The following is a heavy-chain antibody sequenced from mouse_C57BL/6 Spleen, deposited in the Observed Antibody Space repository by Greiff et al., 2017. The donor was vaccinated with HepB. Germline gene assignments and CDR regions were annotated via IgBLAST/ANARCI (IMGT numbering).Heavy chain of an antibody. CDR3: ARVGALYYGSSPFDY. J-gene: IGHJ2*01. Sequence: VQLQQSGPELVKPGASVKISCKASGYTFTDYYINWVKQRPGQGLEWIGWIFPGSGSTYYNEKFKGKATLTVDKSSSTAYMLLSSLTSEDSAVYFCARVGALYYGSSPFDYWGQGTTLTVSS. D-gene: IGHD1-1*01. CDR2: IFPGSGST. V-gene: IGHV1-75*01. CDR1: GYTFTDYY.